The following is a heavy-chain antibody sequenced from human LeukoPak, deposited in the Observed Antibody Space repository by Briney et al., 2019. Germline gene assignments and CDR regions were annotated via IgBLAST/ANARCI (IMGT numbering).Heavy chain of an antibody. V-gene: IGHV3-74*01. CDR1: GFTFSNYF. CDR3: TRRVDSTRWFDP. CDR2: INGDGTST. Sequence: GGSLRLSCSVPGFTFSNYFMHWVRQAPGEGLVWVSRINGDGTSTIYADSVKGRFTISRDNAKNTLYLQMNSLRAEDTAIYYCTRRVDSTRWFDPWGQGTLVSVSS. D-gene: IGHD1-1*01. J-gene: IGHJ5*02.